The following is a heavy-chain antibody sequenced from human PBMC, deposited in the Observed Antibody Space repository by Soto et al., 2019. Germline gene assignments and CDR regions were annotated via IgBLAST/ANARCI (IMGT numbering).Heavy chain of an antibody. Sequence: GGSLRLSSAASGFISSSYWIHWVRQAPGKGLVWVSRISNDGSSTNYADSVKGRFTISRDNAKNTVYLQMNSLRAEDTAVYYCARDTYYYDSSDHFSADAFDIWGQGTMVTV. CDR1: GFISSSYW. V-gene: IGHV3-74*01. J-gene: IGHJ3*02. D-gene: IGHD3-22*01. CDR3: ARDTYYYDSSDHFSADAFDI. CDR2: ISNDGSST.